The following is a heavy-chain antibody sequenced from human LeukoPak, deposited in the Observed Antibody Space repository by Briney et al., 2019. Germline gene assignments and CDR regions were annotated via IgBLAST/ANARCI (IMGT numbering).Heavy chain of an antibody. V-gene: IGHV3-23*01. J-gene: IGHJ4*02. CDR3: AKDLAGSGSYSFDY. D-gene: IGHD1-26*01. CDR2: ISGSGGST. Sequence: GGSLRLSCAASGFTFSSYAMSWVRQAPGKGLEWVSAISGSGGSTYYANSVKGRFTISRDNSKNTLYLRMNSLRAEDTAVYYCAKDLAGSGSYSFDYWGQGTLVTVSS. CDR1: GFTFSSYA.